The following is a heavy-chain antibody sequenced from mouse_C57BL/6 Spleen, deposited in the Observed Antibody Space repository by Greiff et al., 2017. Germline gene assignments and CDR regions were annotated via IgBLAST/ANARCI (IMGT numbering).Heavy chain of an antibody. V-gene: IGHV2-2*01. CDR1: GFSLTSYG. D-gene: IGHD1-1*01. CDR2: IWSGGST. CDR3: ASPLLLRSYAWFAY. Sequence: VKLMESGPGLVQPSQSLSITCTVSGFSLTSYGVHWVRQSPGKGLEWLGVIWSGGSTDYNAAFISRLSISKDNSKSQVFFKMNSLQADDTAIYYCASPLLLRSYAWFAYWGQGTLVTVSA. J-gene: IGHJ3*01.